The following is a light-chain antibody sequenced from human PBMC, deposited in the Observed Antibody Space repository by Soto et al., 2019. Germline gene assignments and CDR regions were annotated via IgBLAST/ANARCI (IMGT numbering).Light chain of an antibody. CDR2: DAS. Sequence: DIQMTQFPSALSASVGDRVTITCRASQNVNNWLAWYQHKPGKAPQLLIYDASVLETGVPSRFSGSGSGTEFTLVISGLQSDDFATYYCQQYNTYWTFGPGTKVEVK. CDR3: QQYNTYWT. V-gene: IGKV1-5*01. J-gene: IGKJ1*01. CDR1: QNVNNW.